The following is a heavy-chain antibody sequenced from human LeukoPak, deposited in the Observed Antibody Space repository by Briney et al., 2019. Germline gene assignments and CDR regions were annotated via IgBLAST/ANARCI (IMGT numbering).Heavy chain of an antibody. CDR2: INSDGRST. Sequence: PGGSLRLSCAASGFTFSSYAMSWVRQAPGKGLVWVARINSDGRSTTYADSVKGRFTISRDNAKNTLNLQMNSLRAEDTAVYYCARGGDTPMVNDYYYGMDVWGQGTTVTVSS. CDR1: GFTFSSYA. D-gene: IGHD5-18*01. V-gene: IGHV3-74*01. CDR3: ARGGDTPMVNDYYYGMDV. J-gene: IGHJ6*02.